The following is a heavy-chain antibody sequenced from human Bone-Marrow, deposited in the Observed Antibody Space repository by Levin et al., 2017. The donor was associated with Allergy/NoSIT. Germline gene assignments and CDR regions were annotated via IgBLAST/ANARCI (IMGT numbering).Heavy chain of an antibody. V-gene: IGHV5-51*01. CDR3: ARLTYCSGGSCYSRGWCDP. CDR2: IYPGDSDT. J-gene: IGHJ5*02. D-gene: IGHD2-15*01. Sequence: KVSCKGSGYSFTSFWIGWVRQMPGKGLEWMGIIYPGDSDTTYSPSFQGQFTISADKSISTAYLQWSSLKASDTAVYYCARLTYCSGGSCYSRGWCDPWGQGTLVTVSS. CDR1: GYSFTSFW.